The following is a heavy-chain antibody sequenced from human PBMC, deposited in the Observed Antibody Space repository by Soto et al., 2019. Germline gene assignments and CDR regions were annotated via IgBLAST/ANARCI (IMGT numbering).Heavy chain of an antibody. J-gene: IGHJ6*02. CDR1: GGSFSGYY. CDR2: INHSGST. V-gene: IGHV4-34*01. D-gene: IGHD3-3*01. Sequence: LSLTCAVYGGSFSGYYWSWIRQPPGKGLEWIGEINHSGSTNYNPSLKSRVTISVDTSKNQLSLKLSSVTAADTAVYYCARIRFLEWLLYRLGHYYGMDVWGQGTTVTVSS. CDR3: ARIRFLEWLLYRLGHYYGMDV.